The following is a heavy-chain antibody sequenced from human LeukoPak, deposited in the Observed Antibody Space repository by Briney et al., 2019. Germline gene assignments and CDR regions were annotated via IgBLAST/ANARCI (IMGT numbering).Heavy chain of an antibody. J-gene: IGHJ5*02. Sequence: ASVKVSCKASGYTFTGYYMHWVRQAPGQGLEWMGRINPNSGGTNYAQKFQGRVTMTRDTSISTAYMELSRLRSDDTAVYYCARDLVTGSSWYNWFDPWGQGTLVTVSS. V-gene: IGHV1-2*06. CDR1: GYTFTGYY. CDR2: INPNSGGT. CDR3: ARDLVTGSSWYNWFDP. D-gene: IGHD6-13*01.